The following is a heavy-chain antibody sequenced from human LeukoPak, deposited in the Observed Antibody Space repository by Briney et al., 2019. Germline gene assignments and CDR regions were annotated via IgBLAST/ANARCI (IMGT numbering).Heavy chain of an antibody. Sequence: PGGSLRLSCAASGFTFSSYAMSWVRQAPGKGLEWVSAISGSGGSTYYADSVKGRFTISRDNSKTTLYLKMHSLRAEDTAVYYCAKDAITRYDILTGYFDYWGQGTLVNVSS. CDR3: AKDAITRYDILTGYFDY. V-gene: IGHV3-23*01. CDR1: GFTFSSYA. D-gene: IGHD3-9*01. J-gene: IGHJ4*02. CDR2: ISGSGGST.